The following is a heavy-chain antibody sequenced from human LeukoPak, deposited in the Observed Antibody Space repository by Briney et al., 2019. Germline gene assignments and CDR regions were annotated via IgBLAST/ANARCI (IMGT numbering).Heavy chain of an antibody. Sequence: SETLSLTCTVSGGSISSGDYYWSWIRQPPGKGLEWIGYIYYSGSTYYNPSLKSRVTISVDTSKNQFSLKLSSVTAADTAVYYCARERSSGGSGSNWFDPWGQGTLVTVSS. CDR3: ARERSSGGSGSNWFDP. D-gene: IGHD3-10*01. V-gene: IGHV4-30-4*01. CDR1: GGSISSGDYY. J-gene: IGHJ5*02. CDR2: IYYSGST.